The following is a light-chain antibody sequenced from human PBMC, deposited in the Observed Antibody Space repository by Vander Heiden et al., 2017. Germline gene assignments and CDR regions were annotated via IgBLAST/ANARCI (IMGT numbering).Light chain of an antibody. J-gene: IGKJ2*01. CDR1: QSVSSNY. CDR2: AAS. CDR3: QQYATSPYT. V-gene: IGKV3-20*01. Sequence: EIVLTQSPGTMSLPPGERATLSCRASQSVSSNYLAWYQKKPGRAPGLLIYAASTRASGIPDRFSGSGSGTDFTLTISSLEPEDFAVYYCQQYATSPYTFAQGTKLEIK.